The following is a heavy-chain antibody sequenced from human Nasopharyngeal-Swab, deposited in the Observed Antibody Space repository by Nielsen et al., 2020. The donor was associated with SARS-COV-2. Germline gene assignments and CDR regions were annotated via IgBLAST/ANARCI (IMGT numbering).Heavy chain of an antibody. J-gene: IGHJ5*02. CDR1: GGPLSSGGYH. CDR3: ARASMVRGVIIKNWFDP. D-gene: IGHD3-10*01. CDR2: TYYSGST. V-gene: IGHV4-31*03. Sequence: SEPLSLPCTVSGGPLSSGGYHWTCIRQHPGKGLEWIGYTYYSGSTYYNPSLKSRLTLSVDPYKNQFSLKLGSVTAADTAVYYCARASMVRGVIIKNWFDPWGQGTLVTVSS.